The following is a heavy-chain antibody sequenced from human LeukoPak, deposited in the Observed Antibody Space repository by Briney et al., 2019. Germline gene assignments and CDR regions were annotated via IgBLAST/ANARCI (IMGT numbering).Heavy chain of an antibody. J-gene: IGHJ3*02. V-gene: IGHV4-38-2*02. CDR1: GYSISTGYY. CDR2: FYHGGST. CDR3: ARGKYSSSWYRKNYAFDI. D-gene: IGHD6-13*01. Sequence: SETLSLTCTVSGYSISTGYYWDWIRQPPGKGLEWIGTFYHGGSTYYNPSLKSRVTISVDTSKNQFSLNLTSVTAADTAVYYCARGKYSSSWYRKNYAFDIWGQGTMVTVSS.